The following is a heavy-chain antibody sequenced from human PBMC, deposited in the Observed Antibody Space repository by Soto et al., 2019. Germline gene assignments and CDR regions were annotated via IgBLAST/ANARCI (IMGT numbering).Heavy chain of an antibody. D-gene: IGHD6-13*01. CDR1: GYTFTSYY. V-gene: IGHV1-46*03. CDR2: INPSGGST. J-gene: IGHJ4*02. Sequence: QVQLVQSGAEVKKPGASVKVSCKASGYTFTSYYMHWVRQAPGQGLEWMGIINPSGGSTSYAQKFQGRVTMTRDTSTSTAYMELSSLRSEDTAVYYCASHYSSTSPFDYWGQGTLVTVSS. CDR3: ASHYSSTSPFDY.